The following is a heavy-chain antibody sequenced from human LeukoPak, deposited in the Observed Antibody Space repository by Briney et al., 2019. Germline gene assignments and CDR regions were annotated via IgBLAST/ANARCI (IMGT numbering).Heavy chain of an antibody. Sequence: GGSLRLSCAASGFTFSRYWISWVRQAPGKWLEWVANINQDGSEKHYVDSVRRRFTISRDNAKNSLNLQMNGLRAEDTAVYHCARDGELLWFGNVDYYYMDVWGKGTTVTVSS. V-gene: IGHV3-7*01. J-gene: IGHJ6*03. D-gene: IGHD3-10*01. CDR2: INQDGSEK. CDR3: ARDGELLWFGNVDYYYMDV. CDR1: GFTFSRYW.